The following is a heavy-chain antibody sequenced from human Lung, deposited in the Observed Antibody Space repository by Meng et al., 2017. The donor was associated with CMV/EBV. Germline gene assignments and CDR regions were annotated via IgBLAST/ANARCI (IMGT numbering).Heavy chain of an antibody. Sequence: SETLSPXFAVYGGSFSGYYWSWIRPPGEGLEWIGEINHSGDTNYNPSLKSRVTISVDTSKNQFSLKLSSVTAAETAVYYCARGAYYFDTSGRFDYWGRGTLVTVSS. J-gene: IGHJ4*02. CDR1: GGSFSGYY. D-gene: IGHD3-22*01. CDR3: ARGAYYFDTSGRFDY. CDR2: INHSGDT. V-gene: IGHV4-34*01.